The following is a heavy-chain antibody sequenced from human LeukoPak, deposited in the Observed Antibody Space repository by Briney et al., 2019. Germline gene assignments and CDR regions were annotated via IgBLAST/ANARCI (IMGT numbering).Heavy chain of an antibody. CDR3: AGHTRVTTVVRVYGMDV. CDR2: IYYTGST. J-gene: IGHJ6*02. Sequence: SETLSLTCTVSGDSISNSNYYWAWIRQSRGKGLEWIGSIYYTGSTYDNPFLKSRVTISIDTSKNQFSLKLTSVTAADSALYYCAGHTRVTTVVRVYGMDVWGQGTTVIVSS. CDR1: GDSISNSNYY. D-gene: IGHD2-15*01. V-gene: IGHV4-39*01.